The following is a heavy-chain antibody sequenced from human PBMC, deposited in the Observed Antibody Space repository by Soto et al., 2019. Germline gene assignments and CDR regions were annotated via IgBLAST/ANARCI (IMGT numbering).Heavy chain of an antibody. CDR1: GFTFSSYA. CDR2: ISSNGGST. Sequence: PGGSLRLSCAASGFTFSSYAMHWVRQAPGKGLEYVSAISSNGGSTYYAGSVKGRFTISRDNSKNTLYLQMGSLRAEDMALYYCASTEYDFWTGYPQGYFDYWGQETLVT. J-gene: IGHJ4*02. V-gene: IGHV3-64*02. CDR3: ASTEYDFWTGYPQGYFDY. D-gene: IGHD3-3*01.